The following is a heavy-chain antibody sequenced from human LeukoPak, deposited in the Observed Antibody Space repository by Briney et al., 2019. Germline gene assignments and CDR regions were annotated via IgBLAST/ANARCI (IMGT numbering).Heavy chain of an antibody. CDR2: ISYHRDTI. CDR1: GFTFDDYA. D-gene: IGHD4-17*01. J-gene: IGHJ4*02. CDR3: ARGSKGRSKIDY. Sequence: GRSLSLSCAASGFTFDDYAMHWVRPAPAEDLEWVSGISYHRDTIAYADSVKGRFTISRDNANKSLYLQMNSLRAEETSVYYCARGSKGRSKIDYWGQGTLVTVSS. V-gene: IGHV3-9*01.